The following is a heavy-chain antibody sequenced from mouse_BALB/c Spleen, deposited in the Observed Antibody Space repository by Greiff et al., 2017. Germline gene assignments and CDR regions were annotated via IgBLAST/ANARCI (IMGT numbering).Heavy chain of an antibody. CDR2: ISSGGST. D-gene: IGHD2-3*01. Sequence: EVKVEESGGGLVKPGGSLKLSCAASGFTFSSYAMSWVRQTPEKRLEWVASISSGGSTYYPDSVKGRFTISRDNARNILYLQMSSLRSEDTAMYYCARVDGSYAMDYWGQGTSVTVSS. CDR3: ARVDGSYAMDY. CDR1: GFTFSSYA. J-gene: IGHJ4*01. V-gene: IGHV5-6-5*01.